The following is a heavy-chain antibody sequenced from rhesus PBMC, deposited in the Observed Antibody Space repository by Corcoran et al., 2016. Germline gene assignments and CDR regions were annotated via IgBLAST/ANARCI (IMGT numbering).Heavy chain of an antibody. CDR1: GGSISSGYD. Sequence: QVQLQESGPGVVKPSETLSLTCAVSGGSISSGYDWSWIRQPPGKGLEWIGYIYGISGSTNYNPSLKNRVTISKDASKNQFSLKLSSVTAADTAVYYCARDGSYSGSYYVYWGQGVLVTVSS. J-gene: IGHJ4*01. V-gene: IGHV4-76*01. CDR2: IYGISGST. CDR3: ARDGSYSGSYYVY. D-gene: IGHD3-16*01.